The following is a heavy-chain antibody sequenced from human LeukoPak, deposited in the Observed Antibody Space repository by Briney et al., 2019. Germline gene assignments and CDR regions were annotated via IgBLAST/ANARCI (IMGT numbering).Heavy chain of an antibody. Sequence: GGSLRLSCADSGFTFSDWFVSWIRQAPGTGLEWVSYISNSGNTIYYADSVKGRFTISRDNAKKTVNLQMNSLRAEDTAIYYCARGHFGLDVWGQGTTVTVSS. CDR1: GFTFSDWF. CDR2: ISNSGNTI. CDR3: ARGHFGLDV. V-gene: IGHV3-11*01. J-gene: IGHJ6*02.